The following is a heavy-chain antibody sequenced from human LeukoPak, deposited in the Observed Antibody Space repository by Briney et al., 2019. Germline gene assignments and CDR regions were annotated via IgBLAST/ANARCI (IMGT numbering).Heavy chain of an antibody. CDR2: ISSDGSRK. J-gene: IGHJ4*02. V-gene: IGHV3-30-3*01. CDR1: GFTFSSKS. CDR3: AKGDGSGSFLIDY. D-gene: IGHD3-10*01. Sequence: PGRSLRLSCVASGFTFSSKSLHWVRQPPGRGLELVSFISSDGSRKYYGDFVEGRFTVSRDNSMHTLYLQVDTLRAEDTAMYYCAKGDGSGSFLIDYWGQGTLVTVSS.